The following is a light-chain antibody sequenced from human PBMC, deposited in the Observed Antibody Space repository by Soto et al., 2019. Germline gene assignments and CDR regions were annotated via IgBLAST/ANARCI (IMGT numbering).Light chain of an antibody. CDR1: QTVNSL. V-gene: IGKV3-15*01. Sequence: EIILTQSPATLSVSPGERATLSCWASQTVNSLLAWYQQKPGQAPRLLIYGASTRATDTPARFSGSGFGTEFALTIRSLQSEDFAVYYCQQYNKWPITFGQGTRLEIK. J-gene: IGKJ5*01. CDR2: GAS. CDR3: QQYNKWPIT.